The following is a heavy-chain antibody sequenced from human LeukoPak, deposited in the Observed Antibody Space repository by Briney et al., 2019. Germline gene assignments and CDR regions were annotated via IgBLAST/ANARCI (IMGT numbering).Heavy chain of an antibody. CDR2: IKSKGDGETT. CDR1: GFTFSSYW. V-gene: IGHV3-15*01. Sequence: GGSLRLSCAASGFTFSSYWMSWVRQAPGKGLAWVGRIKSKGDGETTDYAAPVKGRFTMSRDDSKATLYLQINYLEAEDTAVYYCTTDLGLTMIRGVIVSWGQGALVTVSS. J-gene: IGHJ4*02. CDR3: TTDLGLTMIRGVIVS. D-gene: IGHD3-10*01.